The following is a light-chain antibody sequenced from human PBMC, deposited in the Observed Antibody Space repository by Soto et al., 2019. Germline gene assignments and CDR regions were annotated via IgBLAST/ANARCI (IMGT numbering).Light chain of an antibody. V-gene: IGKV3-20*01. CDR3: QRIT. Sequence: EIELTQSPGTLSLSPGERATLSCRASQSVSSSYLAWYQQKPGQAPRLLIYGASSRATGIPDRFSGSGSGTDFTLTISRLEPEDFAVYYCQRITFGGGTKVDIK. CDR2: GAS. CDR1: QSVSSSY. J-gene: IGKJ4*01.